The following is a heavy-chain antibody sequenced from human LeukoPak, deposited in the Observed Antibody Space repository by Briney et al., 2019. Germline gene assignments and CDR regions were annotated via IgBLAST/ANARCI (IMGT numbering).Heavy chain of an antibody. J-gene: IGHJ4*02. D-gene: IGHD6-13*01. Sequence: ASVKVSRKASGCTFSRYTIILMRQAPGHGHEWMGGIIPIFGTANYAQKFQGRVTITADKSTSTAYMELSSLRSEDTAVYYCARGEAAAGTVLFDYWGQGTLVTVSS. CDR1: GCTFSRYT. CDR3: ARGEAAAGTVLFDY. V-gene: IGHV1-69*06. CDR2: IIPIFGTA.